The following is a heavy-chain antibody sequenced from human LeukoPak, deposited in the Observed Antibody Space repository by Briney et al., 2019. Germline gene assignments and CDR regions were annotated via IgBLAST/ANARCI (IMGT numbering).Heavy chain of an antibody. CDR2: IGTAGDS. Sequence: GGTLTLSCAASGFIISNYDMHWVRQATPKGLDWVSAIGTAGDSYYPGSVKGRFTISRENVMNSLYLKINSLRVGDTAVYYCARWGGSPDAFDIWGQGTMVIVSS. D-gene: IGHD1-26*01. CDR1: GFIISNYD. CDR3: ARWGGSPDAFDI. V-gene: IGHV3-13*01. J-gene: IGHJ3*02.